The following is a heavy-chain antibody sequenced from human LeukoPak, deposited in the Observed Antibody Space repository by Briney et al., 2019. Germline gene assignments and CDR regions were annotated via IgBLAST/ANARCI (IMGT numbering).Heavy chain of an antibody. J-gene: IGHJ4*02. V-gene: IGHV3-33*01. CDR2: IWYDGSNR. CDR1: GFTFSSYG. CDR3: ASSTTTATLDY. Sequence: GGSLRLSCAASGFTFSSYGMHWVRQAPGKGLEWVAVIWYDGSNRYYADSVKGRFTISRDNSKNTLYLQMNSLRAEDTAVYYCASSTTTATLDYWGQGTLVTVSS. D-gene: IGHD2-15*01.